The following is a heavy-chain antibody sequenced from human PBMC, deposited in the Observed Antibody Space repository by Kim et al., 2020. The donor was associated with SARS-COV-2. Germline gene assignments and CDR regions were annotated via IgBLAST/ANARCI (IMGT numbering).Heavy chain of an antibody. CDR1: GFAFSSYC. J-gene: IGHJ4*02. CDR3: GEYHRPGGHFTY. V-gene: IGHV3-23*01. CDR2: FSSDDIT. Sequence: GGSLRLSCAASGFAFSSYCMTWVRQAPGKGLEWVSAFSSDDITYYAVSVEGRFTISRDNSKNMLYLQLNSLRAEDTAVYYCGEYHRPGGHFTYWGQGTQVTVSS. D-gene: IGHD3-3*02.